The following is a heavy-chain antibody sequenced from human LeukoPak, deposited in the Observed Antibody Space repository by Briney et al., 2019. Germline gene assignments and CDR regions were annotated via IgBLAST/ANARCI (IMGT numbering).Heavy chain of an antibody. J-gene: IGHJ4*02. CDR1: GGSISTSAYY. CDR2: IYYSGST. D-gene: IGHD6-19*01. CDR3: ASRSGWYLGFDY. Sequence: SETLSLTCIVSGGSISTSAYYWGWIRQPPGKGLEWIGSIYYSGSTYYNPSLKSRVTISVDTSKNQFSLKLSSVTAADTAVYYCASRSGWYLGFDYWGQGTLVTVSS. V-gene: IGHV4-39*01.